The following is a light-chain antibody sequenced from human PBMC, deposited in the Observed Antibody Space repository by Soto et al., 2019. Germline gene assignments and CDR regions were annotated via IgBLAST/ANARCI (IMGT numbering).Light chain of an antibody. CDR3: QHYDTFPYT. J-gene: IGKJ2*01. V-gene: IGKV1-5*01. CDR1: QSIDNW. Sequence: DIQMTQSPSFVSASVGDRVTITCRASQSIDNWLARYQQKPGKAPKLLIYDASTLESGVSSGFSGSGSGTEFTLTISSLRPDDFATYYCQHYDTFPYTFGQGTKLEIK. CDR2: DAS.